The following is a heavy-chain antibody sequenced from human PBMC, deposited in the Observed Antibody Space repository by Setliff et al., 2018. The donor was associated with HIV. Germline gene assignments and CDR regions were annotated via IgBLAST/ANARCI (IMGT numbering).Heavy chain of an antibody. J-gene: IGHJ6*03. CDR2: IKSKTYGGTT. Sequence: GSLRLSCAASGFIFSDAWMSWVRQAPGKGLEWVGRIKSKTYGGTTDYAAPVKGRFTISRDDSKNTLYLQMNSLKTEDTAVYYCARDRVELLDFGELNYMDVWGKGTTVTVSS. D-gene: IGHD3-10*01. V-gene: IGHV3-15*01. CDR3: ARDRVELLDFGELNYMDV. CDR1: GFIFSDAW.